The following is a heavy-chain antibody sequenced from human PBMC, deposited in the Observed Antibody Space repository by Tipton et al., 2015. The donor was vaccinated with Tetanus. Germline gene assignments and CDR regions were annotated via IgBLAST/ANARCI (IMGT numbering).Heavy chain of an antibody. D-gene: IGHD3-10*01. CDR2: IKQDGNEK. CDR3: ARDPHTIRTGNHRGFDY. Sequence: SLRLPCAASGFDFRSDWMTWVRQAPGKGLEWVANIKQDGNEKYHVDSVKGRFTISRDNGKNLLYLEMNSLRVEDTAVYYCARDPHTIRTGNHRGFDYWGQGTLVTVSS. J-gene: IGHJ4*02. CDR1: GFDFRSDW. V-gene: IGHV3-7*03.